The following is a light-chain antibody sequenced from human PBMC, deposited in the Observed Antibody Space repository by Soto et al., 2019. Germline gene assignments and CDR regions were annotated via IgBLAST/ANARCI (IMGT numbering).Light chain of an antibody. Sequence: DVQMTQSPSSLSASLGDRVTITCRASQTISLYLNWYQQKPGKAPKLLIATTSYLQNGVPSRFSGSRSGTDFSLTISSLQPEDFATYYCQQSYLLPQTFGRRTKVDI. CDR1: QTISLY. CDR2: TTS. J-gene: IGKJ2*01. CDR3: QQSYLLPQT. V-gene: IGKV1-39*01.